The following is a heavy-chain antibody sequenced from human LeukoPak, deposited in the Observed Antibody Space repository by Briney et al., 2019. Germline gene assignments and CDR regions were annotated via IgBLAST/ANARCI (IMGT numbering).Heavy chain of an antibody. CDR1: GFTFSSYW. V-gene: IGHV3-7*01. CDR3: AREGVSAAAYTYAFDI. J-gene: IGHJ3*02. D-gene: IGHD6-13*01. Sequence: GGSLRLSCAASGFTFSSYWMSWVRQAPGKGLEWVANIKQDGSEKYYVDSVKGRFTISRDNAKNSLYLQMNSLRAEDTAVYYCAREGVSAAAYTYAFDIWGQGTIVTVSS. CDR2: IKQDGSEK.